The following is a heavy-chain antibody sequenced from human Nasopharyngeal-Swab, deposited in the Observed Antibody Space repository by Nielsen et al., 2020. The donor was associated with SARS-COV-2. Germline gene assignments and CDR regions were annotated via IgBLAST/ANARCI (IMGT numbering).Heavy chain of an antibody. V-gene: IGHV5-51*01. CDR2: IYPGDSDT. CDR1: GYRFLSHW. D-gene: IGHD3-22*01. CDR3: ARTAIEGGYYRGDAFDI. Sequence: GESLKISRKGSGYRFLSHWVGWVRQMPGKGLEWMGIIYPGDSDTRYSPSFQGQVTISADKSINTAYLQWSSLTASDTAVYYCARTAIEGGYYRGDAFDIWGQGTMVTVSS. J-gene: IGHJ3*02.